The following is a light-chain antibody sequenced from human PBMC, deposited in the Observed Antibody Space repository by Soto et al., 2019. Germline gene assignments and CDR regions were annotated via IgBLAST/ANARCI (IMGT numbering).Light chain of an antibody. V-gene: IGKV1-12*01. Sequence: DIQMTQSPSSVAASVGDRVTITCRVSRGVSTWLGWYQQKPGRAPKLLIYGASNLENGVPSRFSGSGSGTDFTLTISSLQPEDFATYYCQQTKSLPPTLGQGTRLELK. J-gene: IGKJ5*01. CDR2: GAS. CDR3: QQTKSLPPT. CDR1: RGVSTW.